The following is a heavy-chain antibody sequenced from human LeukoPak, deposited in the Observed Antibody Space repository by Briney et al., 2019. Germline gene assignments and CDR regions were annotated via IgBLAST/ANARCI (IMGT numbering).Heavy chain of an antibody. V-gene: IGHV3-23*01. D-gene: IGHD6-13*01. Sequence: GGSLRLSCAASGFTFSGYTMNWVRQAPGKGLEWVSAIVGDGGSTYYADSVKGRFTISRDNSNNTLYLQMNNLRAEDTAVYYCAKTHSSSWHPLDFWGQGTLVTAPS. CDR2: IVGDGGST. J-gene: IGHJ4*02. CDR1: GFTFSGYT. CDR3: AKTHSSSWHPLDF.